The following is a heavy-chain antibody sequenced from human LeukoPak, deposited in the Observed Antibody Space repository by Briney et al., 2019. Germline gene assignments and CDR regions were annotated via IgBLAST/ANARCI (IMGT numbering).Heavy chain of an antibody. Sequence: SETLSLTCTISGGSINNYYWSWIRQPPGKGLEWIGHIYYSGSTTYNPSLKSRVTISVDTSKNQFSLSLSSVTAADTAVYYCARHRPGPYDYWGQGTLVTVSS. CDR1: GGSINNYY. J-gene: IGHJ4*02. V-gene: IGHV4-59*08. D-gene: IGHD6-6*01. CDR2: IYYSGST. CDR3: ARHRPGPYDY.